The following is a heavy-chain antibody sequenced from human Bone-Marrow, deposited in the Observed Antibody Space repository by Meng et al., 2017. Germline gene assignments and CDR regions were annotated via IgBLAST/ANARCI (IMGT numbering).Heavy chain of an antibody. J-gene: IGHJ4*02. V-gene: IGHV1-2*02. Sequence: ASVKVSRKASGYTFTGYYMHWVRQAPGQGLEWMGWINPNSGGTNYAQKFQGRVTMTRDTPISTAYMELSRLRSDDTAVYYCARDGGSEYYDILTGYYNWGQGTLVTVSS. CDR2: INPNSGGT. CDR3: ARDGGSEYYDILTGYYN. D-gene: IGHD3-9*01. CDR1: GYTFTGYY.